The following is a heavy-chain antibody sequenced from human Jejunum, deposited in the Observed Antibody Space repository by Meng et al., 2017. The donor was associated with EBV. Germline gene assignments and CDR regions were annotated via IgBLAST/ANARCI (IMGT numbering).Heavy chain of an antibody. CDR1: GGSISSSIYC. D-gene: IGHD4-17*01. V-gene: IGHV4-39*01. J-gene: IGHJ4*02. CDR2: ICFSDYT. CDR3: AMGPDYAKSWY. Sequence: QSPEADPGLVYPPEHLSLTCSFSGGSISSSIYCWGWIRQPPGKGLGWIGSICFSDYTYHNPSLKSRVTISADTSKNQFSLSLTSVTAADTAVYYCAMGPDYAKSWYWGQGTLVTVSS.